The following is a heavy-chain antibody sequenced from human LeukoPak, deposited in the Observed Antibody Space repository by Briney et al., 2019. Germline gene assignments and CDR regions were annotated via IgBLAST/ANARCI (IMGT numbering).Heavy chain of an antibody. CDR1: GGSISSYY. Sequence: PSETLSLTCTVSGGSISSYYWSWIRQPPGKGLEWIGYIYYSGSTNYNPSLKSRVTISVDTSKNQFSLKLSSVTAADTAVYYCARPSYIAAAGFDYWGQGTLVTVSS. CDR2: IYYSGST. V-gene: IGHV4-59*08. CDR3: ARPSYIAAAGFDY. J-gene: IGHJ4*02. D-gene: IGHD6-13*01.